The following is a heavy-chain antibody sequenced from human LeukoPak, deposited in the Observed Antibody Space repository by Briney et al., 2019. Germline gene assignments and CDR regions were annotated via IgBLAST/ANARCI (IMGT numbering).Heavy chain of an antibody. D-gene: IGHD2-2*01. CDR1: GFIDSPYY. J-gene: IGHJ4*02. V-gene: IGHV3-53*01. CDR2: IYSGGST. CDR3: ARGLGYCTSTTCLLPFDY. Sequence: PGGSVRLSCAASGFIDSPYYMTWVRQAPGRGLECVSVIYSGGSTYYADSVKGRFTVSRDNSKNTLYLQMNSLRAEDTAMYYCARGLGYCTSTTCLLPFDYWGQGTLVTVSS.